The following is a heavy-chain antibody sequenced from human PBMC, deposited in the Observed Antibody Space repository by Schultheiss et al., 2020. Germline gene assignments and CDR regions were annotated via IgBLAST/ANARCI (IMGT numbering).Heavy chain of an antibody. CDR1: GFTFDDHG. CDR2: INWNGDNT. J-gene: IGHJ6*02. Sequence: GGSLRLSCAVSGFTFDDHGMSWVRQAPGKGLEWVAGINWNGDNTDHADSVKGRFTISRENAKNSLFLQMNSLRAEDTALYYCARGRVGFCSSTSCLNGMDVWGQGTTVTVSS. D-gene: IGHD2-2*01. CDR3: ARGRVGFCSSTSCLNGMDV. V-gene: IGHV3-20*04.